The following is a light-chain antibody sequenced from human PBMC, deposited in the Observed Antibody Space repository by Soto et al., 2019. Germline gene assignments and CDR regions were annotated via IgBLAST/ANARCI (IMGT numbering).Light chain of an antibody. J-gene: IGKJ2*01. Sequence: EILMTQSPATLSVSPGETATLSCRASQSISNNLAWYQQKPGQAPRLLIYDASTRATGIPARFSGSGSGTQFTLTISSLQSEDFAVYYCQQCNNWPPAFGQGTKLEI. CDR3: QQCNNWPPA. CDR1: QSISNN. V-gene: IGKV3-15*01. CDR2: DAS.